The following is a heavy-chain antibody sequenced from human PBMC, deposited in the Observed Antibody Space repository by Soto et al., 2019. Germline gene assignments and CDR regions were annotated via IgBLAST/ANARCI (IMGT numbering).Heavy chain of an antibody. D-gene: IGHD5-12*01. CDR3: XXXRPTTFSADL. Sequence: EVQLVESGGGLVQPGGSLRLSCTASGFTFTDHSMNWXXHAPGKGLEWLSYINDISNAIHXXXXVKGRFAMSRDNAKXXXXXXXXXXXXXXXXXXXXXXXRPTTFSADLWGQGTVVTVSS. J-gene: IGHJ3*01. CDR1: GFTFTDHS. V-gene: IGHV3-48*04. CDR2: INDISNAI.